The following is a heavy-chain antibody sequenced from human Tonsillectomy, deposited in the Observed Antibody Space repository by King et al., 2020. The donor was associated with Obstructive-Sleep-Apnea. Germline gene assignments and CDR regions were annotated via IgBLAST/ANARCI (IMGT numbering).Heavy chain of an antibody. J-gene: IGHJ1*01. CDR2: INHSGST. V-gene: IGHV4-34*01. D-gene: IGHD3-10*01. CDR3: ARDSTYYYGSGSYLRRQQYFQH. Sequence: HVQLQQWGAGLLKPSETLSLTCAVYGGSFSGYYWSWIRQPPGKGLEWIGEINHSGSTNYNPSLKSRVTISVDTSKNQFSLKLSSVTAADTAVYYCARDSTYYYGSGSYLRRQQYFQHWGQGTLVTVSS. CDR1: GGSFSGYY.